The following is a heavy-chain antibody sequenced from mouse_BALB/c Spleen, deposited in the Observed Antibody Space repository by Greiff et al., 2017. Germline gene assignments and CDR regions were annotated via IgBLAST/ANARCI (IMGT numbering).Heavy chain of an antibody. CDR2: IDPETGGT. J-gene: IGHJ4*01. CDR1: GYTFTDYE. V-gene: IGHV1-15*01. CDR3: TRSYAMDY. Sequence: QVQLKESGAELVRPGASVTLSCKASGYTFTDYEMHWVKQTPVHGLEWIGAIDPETGGTAYNQKFKGKATLTADKSSSTAYMELRSLTSEDSAVYYCTRSYAMDYWGQGTSVTVSS.